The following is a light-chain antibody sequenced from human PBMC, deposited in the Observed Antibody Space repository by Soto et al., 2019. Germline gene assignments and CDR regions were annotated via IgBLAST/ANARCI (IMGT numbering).Light chain of an antibody. CDR2: EVS. Sequence: QSALTQPASVSGSPGQSITISCTGTSSDVCGYNYVSWYQQHPGKAPKLMIYEVSNRPSGVSNRFSGSKSDNTASLTISGLQAEDEADYYCSSYTSSSTLVVFGGGTKLTVL. J-gene: IGLJ2*01. V-gene: IGLV2-14*01. CDR3: SSYTSSSTLVV. CDR1: SSDVCGYNY.